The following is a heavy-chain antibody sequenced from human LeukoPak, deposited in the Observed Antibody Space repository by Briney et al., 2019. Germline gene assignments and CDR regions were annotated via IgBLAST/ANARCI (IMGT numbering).Heavy chain of an antibody. J-gene: IGHJ4*02. CDR2: INPKNGDT. V-gene: IGHV1-2*02. Sequence: ASVKVSCKASGYTFTGYYIHWVRHAPGQGLEWMVWINPKNGDTNYAPNFQGRVTMTRDTSITTSYMELTRLTSDDTAVYYCARVARGYSNYYFDYWGQGTLVTVSS. CDR3: ARVARGYSNYYFDY. D-gene: IGHD4-11*01. CDR1: GYTFTGYY.